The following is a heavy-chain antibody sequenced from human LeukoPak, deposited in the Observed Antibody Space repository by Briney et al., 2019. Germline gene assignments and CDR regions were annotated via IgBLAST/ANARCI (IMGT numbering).Heavy chain of an antibody. D-gene: IGHD6-19*01. CDR1: GGSISSYY. J-gene: IGHJ6*02. V-gene: IGHV4-59*01. CDR3: ARELAVAGTRYYYYGMDV. Sequence: KPSDTLSLTCTVSGGSISSYYWSWIRQPPGKGLEWIGYIYYSGSTNYNPSLKSRVTISVDTSKNQFSLKLSSVTAADTAVYYCARELAVAGTRYYYYGMDVWGQGTTVTVSS. CDR2: IYYSGST.